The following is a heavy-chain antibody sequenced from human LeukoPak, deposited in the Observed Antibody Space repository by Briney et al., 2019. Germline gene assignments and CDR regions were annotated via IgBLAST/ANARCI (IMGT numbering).Heavy chain of an antibody. CDR3: ATYYAGRGGSGY. Sequence: PSETLSLTCAVSGYSISSGYYWSWIRQPPGKGLEWIGYSGNTNYSPSLNSRVTISVDTSKNQFSLRLSSVTAADTAVYFCATYYAGRGGSGYWGQGTLVTVSS. CDR2: SGNT. J-gene: IGHJ4*02. V-gene: IGHV4-38-2*01. CDR1: GYSISSGYY. D-gene: IGHD3-10*01.